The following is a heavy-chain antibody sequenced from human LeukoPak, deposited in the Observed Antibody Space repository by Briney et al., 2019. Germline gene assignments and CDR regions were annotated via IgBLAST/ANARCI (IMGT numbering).Heavy chain of an antibody. D-gene: IGHD3-10*01. CDR1: GFTFSHYA. CDR2: ISGGGDAT. CDR3: ARRIEHSGTGDY. Sequence: GGSLRLSCAASGFTFSHYAMSGVRKAPGRGREWVSAISGGGDATKCADSVQGRFTISRDNSKNTLSLQMNSLRAEDTAVYYCARRIEHSGTGDYWGQGTLVTVSS. V-gene: IGHV3-23*01. J-gene: IGHJ4*02.